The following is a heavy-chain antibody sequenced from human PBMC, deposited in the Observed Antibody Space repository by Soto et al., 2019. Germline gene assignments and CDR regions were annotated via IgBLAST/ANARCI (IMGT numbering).Heavy chain of an antibody. CDR3: ARHRIEVVCRRFDF. J-gene: IGHJ4*02. CDR2: SPYNGAT. Sequence: SETLSLTCTVSTDSSSFTNSYWGWIRQPPGKGLQWIGSSPYNGATFYNLSLKGRVVISFDTSKKKSSMQGTSVTAADTDVYFCARHRIEVVCRRFDFWGQGSPVTVSS. CDR1: TDSSSFTNSY. D-gene: IGHD2-21*01. V-gene: IGHV4-39*01.